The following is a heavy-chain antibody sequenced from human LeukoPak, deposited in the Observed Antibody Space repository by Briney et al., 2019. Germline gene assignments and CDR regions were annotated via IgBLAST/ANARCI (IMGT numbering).Heavy chain of an antibody. V-gene: IGHV1-18*01. CDR2: ISAYNGNT. J-gene: IGHJ4*02. CDR1: GYTFTSYG. D-gene: IGHD3-10*01. Sequence: GASVKVSCKASGYTFTSYGISWVRQAPGQGLEWMGWISAYNGNTNYAQKLQGRVTMTTDTSTSTAYMELRSLRSDDTAVYYCARDRPSMVRGVHIDHWGQGTLVTVSS. CDR3: ARDRPSMVRGVHIDH.